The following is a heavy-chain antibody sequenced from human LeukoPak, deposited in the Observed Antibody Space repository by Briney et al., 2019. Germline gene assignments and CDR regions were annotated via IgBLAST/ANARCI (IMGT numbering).Heavy chain of an antibody. CDR3: ASYLPRGLEYFQH. V-gene: IGHV4-39*07. CDR1: GGSISSSSYY. CDR2: IYYSGST. Sequence: TSETLSLTCTVSGGSISSSSYYWGWIRQPPGKGLEWIGSIYYSGSTYYNPSLKSRVTISVDTSKNQFSLKLSSVTAADTAVYYCASYLPRGLEYFQHWGQGTLVTVSS. J-gene: IGHJ1*01.